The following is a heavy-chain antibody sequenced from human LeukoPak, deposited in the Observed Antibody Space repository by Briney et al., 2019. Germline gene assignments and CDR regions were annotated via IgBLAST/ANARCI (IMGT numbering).Heavy chain of an antibody. CDR1: GFTFSSYG. D-gene: IGHD4-17*01. V-gene: IGHV3-30*02. CDR2: IRYDGSNK. CDR3: ARDQDLSGDYPGPIGY. Sequence: PGGSLRLSCAASGFTFSSYGMHWVRQAPGKGLEWVAFIRYDGSNKYYADSVKGRFTISRDNSKNTLYLQMNSLRAEDTAVYYCARDQDLSGDYPGPIGYWGQGTLVTVSS. J-gene: IGHJ4*02.